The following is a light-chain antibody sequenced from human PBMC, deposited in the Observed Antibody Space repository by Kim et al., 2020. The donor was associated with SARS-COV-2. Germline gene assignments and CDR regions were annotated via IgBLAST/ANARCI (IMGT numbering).Light chain of an antibody. CDR1: QRVSATY. V-gene: IGKV3-20*01. CDR2: GAS. J-gene: IGKJ2*01. Sequence: SPGESVTLDCRASQRVSATYFGWYKQKPGQAPRLLIYGASSRDTGIPDRFSGSVSGTAFTLTITRLERKDFAVYYCQKYGTTQGTLGQGTRLEI. CDR3: QKYGTTQGT.